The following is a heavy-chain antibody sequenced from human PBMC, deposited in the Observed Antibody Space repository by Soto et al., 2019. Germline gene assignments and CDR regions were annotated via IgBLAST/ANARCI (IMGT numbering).Heavy chain of an antibody. Sequence: PGGSLRLSCAASGFTFSSYSMNWVRQAPGKGLEWVSSISTISSNIYYANSVKGRFTISRDTAKNSLYLQMNSLRAEDTAVYYCARVDYSGRDWFDPWGQGTMVTVYS. CDR2: ISTISSNI. D-gene: IGHD3-10*01. V-gene: IGHV3-21*01. CDR3: ARVDYSGRDWFDP. J-gene: IGHJ5*02. CDR1: GFTFSSYS.